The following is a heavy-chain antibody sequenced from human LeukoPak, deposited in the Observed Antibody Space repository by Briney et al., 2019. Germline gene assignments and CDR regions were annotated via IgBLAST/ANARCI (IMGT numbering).Heavy chain of an antibody. V-gene: IGHV3-48*03. CDR2: IMGGGRVI. Sequence: PGGSLRLSCEASEFTFSTYEMNWVRQAPGKGLEWIAYIMGGGRVIYYKDSVKGRFIISRDNAKKSLFLQMNSLRVEDTAVYCCWGTDKTGPETFDVWGLGTMVTVSS. CDR3: WGTDKTGPETFDV. D-gene: IGHD3-16*01. CDR1: EFTFSTYE. J-gene: IGHJ3*01.